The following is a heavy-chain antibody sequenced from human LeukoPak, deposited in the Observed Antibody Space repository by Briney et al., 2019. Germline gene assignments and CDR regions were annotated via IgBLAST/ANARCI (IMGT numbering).Heavy chain of an antibody. V-gene: IGHV4-34*01. Sequence: SETLSLTCAVYGGSFSGYYWSWIRQPPGKGLEWIGEINQSGSTNYNPSVKSRVTISVDTSKNQFSLKLSSVTAADTAVYYCARARRSIAARPRDAFDIWGQGTMVTVSS. D-gene: IGHD6-6*01. CDR1: GGSFSGYY. CDR2: INQSGST. J-gene: IGHJ3*02. CDR3: ARARRSIAARPRDAFDI.